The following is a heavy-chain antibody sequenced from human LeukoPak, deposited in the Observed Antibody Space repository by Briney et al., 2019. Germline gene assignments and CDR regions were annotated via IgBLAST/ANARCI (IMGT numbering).Heavy chain of an antibody. CDR3: ARDLQSNYYDSSGYYLGDY. CDR1: GYTFTGYY. V-gene: IGHV1-2*02. CDR2: INPNSGGT. Sequence: ASVKVPCKASGYTFTGYYMHWVRQAPGQGLEWMGWINPNSGGTNYAQKFQGRVTMTRDTSISTAYMELSRLRSDDTAVYYCARDLQSNYYDSSGYYLGDYWGQGTLVTVSS. D-gene: IGHD3-22*01. J-gene: IGHJ4*02.